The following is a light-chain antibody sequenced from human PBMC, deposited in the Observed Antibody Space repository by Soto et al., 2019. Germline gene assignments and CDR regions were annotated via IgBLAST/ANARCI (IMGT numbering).Light chain of an antibody. CDR3: CSFATGSTYV. CDR2: EGS. V-gene: IGLV2-23*01. CDR1: SSNVGSYNL. Sequence: QSALTQPASVSRSPGLSITISCTGTSSNVGSYNLVSWYQQHPGKAPQLLIYEGSKRPSGVSHRFSGSKSGNTASLTISGLQAEDEADYYCCSFATGSTYVFGTGTKVTVL. J-gene: IGLJ1*01.